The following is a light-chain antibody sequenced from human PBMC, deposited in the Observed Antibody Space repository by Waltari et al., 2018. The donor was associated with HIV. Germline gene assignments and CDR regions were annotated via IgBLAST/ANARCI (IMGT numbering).Light chain of an antibody. CDR2: LGS. CDR1: QSLLHTNGYNY. J-gene: IGKJ2*01. CDR3: MQSLQTPPYT. Sequence: DVVLTQSPLSLPVTPGEPASFSCRSSQSLLHTNGYNYLDWYLQKPGQSPQLLIFLGSSRASGVPDRFSGSGSGTDFTLRISRVEAEDVGVYYCMQSLQTPPYTFGQGTKLEIK. V-gene: IGKV2-28*01.